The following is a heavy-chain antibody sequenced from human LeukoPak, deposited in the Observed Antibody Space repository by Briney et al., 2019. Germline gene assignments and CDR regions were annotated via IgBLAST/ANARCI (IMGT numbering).Heavy chain of an antibody. J-gene: IGHJ4*02. D-gene: IGHD6-13*01. CDR2: ILRDVSSR. Sequence: GGSLRLSCAASGFTFSMYSMYWVRQVPGTGLVWVSRILRDVSSRSYEDSVKGRFTISRDNAKNTLYLEMNSLRVDDTAVYYCARGSNGWSGIDYWGQGTLVTVSS. CDR1: GFTFSMYS. V-gene: IGHV3-74*01. CDR3: ARGSNGWSGIDY.